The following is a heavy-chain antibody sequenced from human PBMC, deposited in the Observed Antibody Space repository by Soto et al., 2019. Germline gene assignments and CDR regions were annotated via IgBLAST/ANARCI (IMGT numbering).Heavy chain of an antibody. D-gene: IGHD2-2*01. CDR3: ARLRNQLLFPYYFDY. CDR2: ISSSSSYI. J-gene: IGHJ4*02. V-gene: IGHV3-21*01. Sequence: GGSLRLSCAASGFTFSSYSMNWVRQAPGKGLEWVSSISSSSSYIYYADSVKGRFTISRDNAKNSLYLQMNSLRAEDTAVYYCARLRNQLLFPYYFDYWGQGTLVTVSS. CDR1: GFTFSSYS.